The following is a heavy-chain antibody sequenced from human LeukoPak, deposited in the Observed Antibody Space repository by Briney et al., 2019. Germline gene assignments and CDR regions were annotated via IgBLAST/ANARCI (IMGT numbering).Heavy chain of an antibody. CDR2: ISSSSSDI. V-gene: IGHV3-48*02. CDR1: GFTFSSSG. D-gene: IGHD3-16*01. Sequence: GRSLRLSCAASGFTFSSSGMIWVRQAPGKGLEGISYISSSSSDIYYADSVKGRFTISRDNAKNSLYLQMNSVRDEDTAMYYCARDWGLAGYVLDHWGQGTLVTVSS. J-gene: IGHJ4*02. CDR3: ARDWGLAGYVLDH.